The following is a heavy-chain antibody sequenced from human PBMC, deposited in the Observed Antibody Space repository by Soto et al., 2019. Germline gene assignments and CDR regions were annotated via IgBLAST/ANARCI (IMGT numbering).Heavy chain of an antibody. CDR1: GGSISSGDYY. CDR3: ARAQDSWCGEGAYYYYGMDV. Sequence: SETLSLTCTVSGGSISSGDYYWSWIRQPPGKGLEWIGYIYYSGSTYYNPSLKSRVTISVDTSKNQFSLKLSSVTAADTAVYYCARAQDSWCGEGAYYYYGMDVWGQGTTVIVS. J-gene: IGHJ6*02. CDR2: IYYSGST. D-gene: IGHD3-10*01. V-gene: IGHV4-30-4*01.